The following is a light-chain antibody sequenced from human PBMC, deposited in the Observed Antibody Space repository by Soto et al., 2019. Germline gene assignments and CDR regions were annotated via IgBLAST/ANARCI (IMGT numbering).Light chain of an antibody. Sequence: DIQMTQSPSTLSASVGDRVTITCRASQSISSWLAWYQQKPGKAPNLLIYKASTLERGVPSRFSGSGSGTEFTLTISSRQPNDFATYYGQQYDSYPITFGQGTRLEIK. CDR1: QSISSW. CDR3: QQYDSYPIT. V-gene: IGKV1-5*03. CDR2: KAS. J-gene: IGKJ5*01.